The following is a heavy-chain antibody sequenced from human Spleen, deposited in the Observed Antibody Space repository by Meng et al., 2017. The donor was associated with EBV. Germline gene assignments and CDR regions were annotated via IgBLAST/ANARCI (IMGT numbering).Heavy chain of an antibody. Sequence: QVQLVQSGAEVKKPGASVNIACKASGYTFTNYYIRWVRQAPGQGLEWMGIINPSDGSRSYAQKLQDRVTMTRDTSTNTVYMELSSLRSEDTAVYYCARGWFRESPDYWGQGTLVTVSS. CDR2: INPSDGSR. V-gene: IGHV1-46*01. D-gene: IGHD3-10*01. J-gene: IGHJ4*02. CDR3: ARGWFRESPDY. CDR1: GYTFTNYY.